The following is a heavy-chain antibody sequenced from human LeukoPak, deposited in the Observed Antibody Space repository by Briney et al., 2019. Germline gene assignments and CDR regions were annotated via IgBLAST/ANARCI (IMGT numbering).Heavy chain of an antibody. V-gene: IGHV4-39*02. CDR1: GGSIRSGSHY. CDR2: IYYSGST. CDR3: AKRDDSGGNLVDL. J-gene: IGHJ4*02. D-gene: IGHD3-22*01. Sequence: SETQSLICTVSGGSIRSGSHYWAWIRQPPGKGLEWIGSIYYSGSTYYNPSLENRVTISIDTSKNHFSLKLSSLSAADTSVYYCAKRDDSGGNLVDLWGQGTLVTVS.